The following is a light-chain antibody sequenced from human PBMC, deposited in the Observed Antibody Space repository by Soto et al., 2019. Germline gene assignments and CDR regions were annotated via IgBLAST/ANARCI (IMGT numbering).Light chain of an antibody. CDR3: QQYYSYST. Sequence: AIRMTQSPSSFSASTGDRVTITCRASQGISSYLAWYQQKPGKAPKLLIYAASTLQSGVPSRFSGSGSGTDFALTISCLQSEDFATYYRQQYYSYSTFGPGTKV. V-gene: IGKV1-8*01. J-gene: IGKJ1*01. CDR2: AAS. CDR1: QGISSY.